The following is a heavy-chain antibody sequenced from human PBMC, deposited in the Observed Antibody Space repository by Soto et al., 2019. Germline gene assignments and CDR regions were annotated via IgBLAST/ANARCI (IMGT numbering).Heavy chain of an antibody. D-gene: IGHD3-16*01. CDR2: ISPYNGDT. J-gene: IGHJ4*02. V-gene: IGHV1-18*04. Sequence: VSCKSSGYMFTTYGISWVRQAPGQGLEWMGWISPYNGDTKYAQKLQGRVTMTTDTSTSTGYMELRSLTSDDTAVYYCASTRSYDSDHPFDYWGQGTLVTVSS. CDR1: GYMFTTYG. CDR3: ASTRSYDSDHPFDY.